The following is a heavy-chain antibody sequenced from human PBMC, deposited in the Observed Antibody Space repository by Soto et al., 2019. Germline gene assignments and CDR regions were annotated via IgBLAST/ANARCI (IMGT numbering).Heavy chain of an antibody. CDR1: GFTFSSYA. Sequence: GGSLRLSCAASGFTFSSYAMSWVRQAPGKGLEWVSAISGSGGRTYYADSVKGRFTISRDNSKNTLYLQMNSLRAEDTAVYYCAKVDYLWFGEFYYYYGMDVWGQGTTVTVSS. CDR3: AKVDYLWFGEFYYYYGMDV. J-gene: IGHJ6*02. CDR2: ISGSGGRT. V-gene: IGHV3-23*01. D-gene: IGHD3-10*01.